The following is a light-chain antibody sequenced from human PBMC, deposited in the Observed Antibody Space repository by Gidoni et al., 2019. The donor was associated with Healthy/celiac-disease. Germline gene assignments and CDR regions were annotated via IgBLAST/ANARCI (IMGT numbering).Light chain of an antibody. V-gene: IGKV1-5*01. CDR3: QQYNSYPYT. CDR1: QSISSW. Sequence: DIQMTQSPSTLSASVGDRVTITCRASQSISSWLAWYQQKPGKPPKLLIDDASSLESGVPSRFSGSGSGTEFTLTISSLQPDDFATYYCQQYNSYPYTFGQGTKLEIK. CDR2: DAS. J-gene: IGKJ2*01.